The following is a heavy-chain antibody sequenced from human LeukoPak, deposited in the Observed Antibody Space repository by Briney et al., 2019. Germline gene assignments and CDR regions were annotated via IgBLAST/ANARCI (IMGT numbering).Heavy chain of an antibody. D-gene: IGHD2-2*03. Sequence: PGGSLRLSCAASGFTFSSYEMNWVRQAPVKALEWVAFISYNGNQKYGDSVKGRFTISRDNSKNTLYLQVNGLRPEDTAVYYCARDPLDISRWTNAFDIWGQGTMVSVSS. CDR3: ARDPLDISRWTNAFDI. J-gene: IGHJ3*02. CDR2: ISYNGNQ. CDR1: GFTFSSYE. V-gene: IGHV3-30-3*01.